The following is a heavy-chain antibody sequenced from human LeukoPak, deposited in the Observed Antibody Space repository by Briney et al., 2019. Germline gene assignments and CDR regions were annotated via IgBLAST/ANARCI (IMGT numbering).Heavy chain of an antibody. CDR1: GVTLSSYA. J-gene: IGHJ2*01. Sequence: GGSLRLSCAASGVTLSSYAMSWARQAPGKGLEWVSGTSSSGSGGNTYYADSVKGRFTISRDSSKNTLFLHMNTLRAEDTAIYYCAKDRTAGASYWYFDLWGRGTLVTVSS. CDR2: TSSSGSGGNT. D-gene: IGHD1-26*01. CDR3: AKDRTAGASYWYFDL. V-gene: IGHV3-23*01.